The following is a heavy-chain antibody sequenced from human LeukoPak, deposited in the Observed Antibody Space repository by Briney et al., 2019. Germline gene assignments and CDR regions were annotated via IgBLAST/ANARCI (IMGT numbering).Heavy chain of an antibody. V-gene: IGHV3-30-3*01. CDR2: ISYDGSNK. D-gene: IGHD3-9*01. CDR3: AKATTFDWLPLDY. CDR1: GFTFSSYA. Sequence: GGSLRLSCAASGFTFSSYAMHWVRQAPGKGLEWVAVISYDGSNKYYADSVKDRFTISRDNSKNTLYLQMNSLRAEDTAVYYCAKATTFDWLPLDYWGQGTLVTVSS. J-gene: IGHJ4*02.